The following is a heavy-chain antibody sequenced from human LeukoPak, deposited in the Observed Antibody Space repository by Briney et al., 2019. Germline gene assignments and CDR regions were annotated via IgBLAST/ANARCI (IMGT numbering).Heavy chain of an antibody. CDR1: GYAFTGYY. D-gene: IGHD1-26*01. V-gene: IGHV1-2*02. Sequence: ASVKVSCKASGYAFTGYYMHWVRQAPGQGLEWMGWINPNSGGTNYAQKFQGRVTMTRDTSISTAYMELSRLRSDDTAVYYCARASPIVGATYYYYYMDVWGKGTTVTVSS. J-gene: IGHJ6*03. CDR3: ARASPIVGATYYYYYMDV. CDR2: INPNSGGT.